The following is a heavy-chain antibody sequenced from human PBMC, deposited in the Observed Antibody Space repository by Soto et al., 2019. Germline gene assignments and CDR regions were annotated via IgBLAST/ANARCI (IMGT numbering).Heavy chain of an antibody. Sequence: EVQLVESGGGLVQPGGSLRLSCTASGFTFSSYWMTWVRQAPGKGLECVANIYPGGSEKYYVESVKGRFTISRDNTRNSLSLQRNSLRAEDTAVYFCARDRGSGLYRAGSDYWGQGTQVTVSS. CDR1: GFTFSSYW. CDR3: ARDRGSGLYRAGSDY. V-gene: IGHV3-7*01. D-gene: IGHD6-19*01. CDR2: IYPGGSEK. J-gene: IGHJ4*02.